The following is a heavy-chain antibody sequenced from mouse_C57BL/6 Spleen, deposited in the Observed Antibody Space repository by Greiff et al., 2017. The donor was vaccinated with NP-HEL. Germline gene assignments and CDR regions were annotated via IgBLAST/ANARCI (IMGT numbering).Heavy chain of an antibody. D-gene: IGHD2-1*01. CDR3: ARRDYGNYSWFDY. V-gene: IGHV1-18*01. CDR2: INPNNGGT. Sequence: EVQLQHSGPELVKPGASVKISCKASGYTFTDYNMDWVKQSHGKSLGWIGDINPNNGGTIYNQKFKGKATLTVDKSSSTAYMELRSLTSEDAAVYYCARRDYGNYSWFDYWGQGTLVTVSA. J-gene: IGHJ3*01. CDR1: GYTFTDYN.